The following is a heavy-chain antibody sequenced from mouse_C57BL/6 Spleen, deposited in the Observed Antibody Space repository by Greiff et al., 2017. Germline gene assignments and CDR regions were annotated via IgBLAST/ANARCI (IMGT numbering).Heavy chain of an antibody. V-gene: IGHV14-1*01. CDR3: TTELRNWYFDV. J-gene: IGHJ1*03. CDR1: GFNIKDYY. D-gene: IGHD1-1*01. CDR2: IDPEDGDT. Sequence: EVQLQQSGAELVRPGASVKLSCTASGFNIKDYYMHWVKQRPEQGLEWIGRIDPEDGDTEYAPKFQGKATMTAYTSSNTAYLQLSSLTSEDTAVYYCTTELRNWYFDVWGTGTTVTVSS.